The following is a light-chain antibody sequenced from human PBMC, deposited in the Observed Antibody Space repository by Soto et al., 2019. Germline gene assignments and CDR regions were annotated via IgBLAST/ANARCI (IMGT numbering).Light chain of an antibody. J-gene: IGLJ3*02. V-gene: IGLV2-23*02. CDR2: EVS. CDR3: SSYAGNSPLWV. Sequence: QSVLTQPASVSGSPGQLITISCTGTNSDVGSFNLVSWYQHHPGKAPELILYEVSQRPSGVSSRFSGSKSGNTASLTISGLQAEDEADYYCSSYAGNSPLWVFGGGTKLTVL. CDR1: NSDVGSFNL.